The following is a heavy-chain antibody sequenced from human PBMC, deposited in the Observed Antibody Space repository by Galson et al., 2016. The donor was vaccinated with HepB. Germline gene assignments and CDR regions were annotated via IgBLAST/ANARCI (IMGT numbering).Heavy chain of an antibody. D-gene: IGHD4-11*01. J-gene: IGHJ4*02. Sequence: TLSLTCSVSGASISGAHNYWSWLRQPPGKGLEWIGNIYYTGSNYSNPSLRSRVAMSVDTSQNEFPRNLKSVTAADTAIYFCAKVISTVALVFDSWGQGTLVTVSS. CDR1: GASISGAHNY. CDR3: AKVISTVALVFDS. CDR2: IYYTGSN. V-gene: IGHV4-30-4*01.